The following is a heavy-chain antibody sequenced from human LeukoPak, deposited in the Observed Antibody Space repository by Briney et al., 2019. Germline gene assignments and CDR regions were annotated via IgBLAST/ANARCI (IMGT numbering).Heavy chain of an antibody. CDR2: ISFHGTDS. D-gene: IGHD2-15*01. V-gene: IGHV3-30*04. CDR1: GFTVSSNS. J-gene: IGHJ4*02. Sequence: GGSLRLSCTVSGFTVSSNSMSWVRQAPGKGLEWVAVISFHGTDSFYADSVKGRFTISRDNAKNSLYLQMNSLRAEDTAVYYCTRVHGGYPFDCWGQGTLVTVSS. CDR3: TRVHGGYPFDC.